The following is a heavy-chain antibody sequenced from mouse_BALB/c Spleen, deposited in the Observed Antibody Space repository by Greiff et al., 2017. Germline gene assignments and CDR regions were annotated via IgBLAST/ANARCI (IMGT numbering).Heavy chain of an antibody. CDR3: AREDSYYYGSCPYYFDY. CDR1: GYTFTSYT. J-gene: IGHJ2*01. Sequence: QVQLQQSGAELARPGASVKMSCKASGYTFTSYTMHWVKQRPGQGLEWIGYINPSSGYTNYNQKFKDKATLTADKSSSTAYMQLSSLTSEDSAVYYCAREDSYYYGSCPYYFDYWGQGTTLTVSS. D-gene: IGHD1-1*01. V-gene: IGHV1-4*01. CDR2: INPSSGYT.